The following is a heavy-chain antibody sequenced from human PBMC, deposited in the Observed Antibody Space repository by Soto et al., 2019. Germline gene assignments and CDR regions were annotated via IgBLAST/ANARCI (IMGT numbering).Heavy chain of an antibody. Sequence: EVQLLESGGGLVQPGGSLRLSCAASGFIFSTYDMSWVRQAPGKGLEWVATISNSGGSTYYADSVKGRFTISRDNSKNPLYLQMNSLGAEDTAVCYCAKYGIPVAAHFDYCGQGTLVTVSS. CDR1: GFIFSTYD. J-gene: IGHJ4*02. CDR3: AKYGIPVAAHFDY. V-gene: IGHV3-23*01. D-gene: IGHD6-19*01. CDR2: ISNSGGST.